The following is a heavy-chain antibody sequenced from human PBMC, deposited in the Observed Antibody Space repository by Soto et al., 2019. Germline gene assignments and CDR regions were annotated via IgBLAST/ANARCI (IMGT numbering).Heavy chain of an antibody. Sequence: QVQLVQSGDEMKKPGASVRVSCKASGYIFVNYGIAWVRQAPGQGLGWMGWISPYTGDTHSASKVQGRLTMTTDTSTSTGYMDLGSLTSDDTAVYYCAMVDNYVTPTPQDVWGQGTTVTVSS. CDR2: ISPYTGDT. J-gene: IGHJ6*02. D-gene: IGHD3-16*01. CDR3: AMVDNYVTPTPQDV. V-gene: IGHV1-18*01. CDR1: GYIFVNYG.